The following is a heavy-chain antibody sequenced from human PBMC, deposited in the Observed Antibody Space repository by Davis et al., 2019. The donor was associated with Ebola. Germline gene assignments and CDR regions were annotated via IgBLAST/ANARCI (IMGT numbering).Heavy chain of an antibody. V-gene: IGHV4-4*02. Sequence: GSLRLSCAVSGGSISSSNWWSWVRQPPGKGLEWIGEIYHSGSTNYNPSLKSRVTISVDKSKNQFSLKLSSVTAADTAVYYCARDDSWIQPTGAFDIWGQGTMVTVSS. CDR1: GGSISSSNW. D-gene: IGHD5-18*01. CDR2: IYHSGST. J-gene: IGHJ3*02. CDR3: ARDDSWIQPTGAFDI.